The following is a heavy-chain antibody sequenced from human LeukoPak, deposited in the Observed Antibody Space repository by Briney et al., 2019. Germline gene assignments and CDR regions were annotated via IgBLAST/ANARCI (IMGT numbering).Heavy chain of an antibody. D-gene: IGHD3-22*01. V-gene: IGHV1-18*01. CDR2: ISAYNGNT. Sequence: PVASVKVSCKASGYTFTSYGISWVRQAPGQGLEWMGWISAYNGNTNYAQKLQGRVTMTTDTSTSTAYMELRSLRSDDTAVYYCARKPGFGYYYSPGDYWGQGTLVTVSS. CDR1: GYTFTSYG. CDR3: ARKPGFGYYYSPGDY. J-gene: IGHJ4*02.